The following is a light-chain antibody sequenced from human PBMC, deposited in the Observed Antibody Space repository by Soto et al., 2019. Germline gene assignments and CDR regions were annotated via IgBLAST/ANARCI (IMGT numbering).Light chain of an antibody. CDR2: GAS. CDR1: QSVSSN. Sequence: EIVMTQSPATLSVSPGERATLSCRASQSVSSNLAWYQQKPGQAPRLLIYGASTRATGIPARFSGSGSGTEFTLTLTSLQSEDFAVYYCQQYNNWPPFGPGTKVDIK. V-gene: IGKV3-15*01. J-gene: IGKJ3*01. CDR3: QQYNNWPP.